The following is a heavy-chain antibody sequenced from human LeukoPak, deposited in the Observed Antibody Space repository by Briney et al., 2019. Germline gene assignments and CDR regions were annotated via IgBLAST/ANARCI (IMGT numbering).Heavy chain of an antibody. D-gene: IGHD1-26*01. V-gene: IGHV4-59*06. CDR2: IYYSGST. Sequence: SETLSLTCTVSGGSISSYYWSWIRQPPGKGLEWIGYIYYSGSTYYNPSLKSRVTISVDTSKNQFSLKLSSVTAADTAVYYCARADRSGSSGYWGQGTLVTVSS. CDR1: GGSISSYY. J-gene: IGHJ4*02. CDR3: ARADRSGSSGY.